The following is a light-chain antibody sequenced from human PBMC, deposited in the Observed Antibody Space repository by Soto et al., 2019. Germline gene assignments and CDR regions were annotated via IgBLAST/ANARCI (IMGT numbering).Light chain of an antibody. Sequence: DIQMTQSPYTLSASVGDRVTITCRASQSISSWLAWYQQKPGKAPKLLIYDASSLESGVPSGFSGSGSGTEFTLTISRLQPDDFATYYCQQYNSYWTFGQGTKVEIK. J-gene: IGKJ1*01. V-gene: IGKV1-5*01. CDR1: QSISSW. CDR3: QQYNSYWT. CDR2: DAS.